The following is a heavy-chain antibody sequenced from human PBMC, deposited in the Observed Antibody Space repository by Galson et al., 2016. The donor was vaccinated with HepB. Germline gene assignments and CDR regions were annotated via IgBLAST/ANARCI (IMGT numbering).Heavy chain of an antibody. CDR2: INSDGTTT. V-gene: IGHV3-74*03. CDR1: GFTFSRFW. D-gene: IGHD3-16*01. J-gene: IGHJ4*02. CDR3: ATVSGPLDY. Sequence: SLRLSCAASGFTFSRFWMHWVRQAPGKGLVWVSRINSDGTTTTYAHSVKGRFTISRDNAKNTLYLQMNSLRAEDTAFYYCATVSGPLDYWGQGTLVTVSS.